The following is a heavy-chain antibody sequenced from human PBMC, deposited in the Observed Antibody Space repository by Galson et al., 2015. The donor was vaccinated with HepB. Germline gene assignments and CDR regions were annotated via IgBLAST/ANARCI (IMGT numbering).Heavy chain of an antibody. Sequence: SLRLSCAASGFTFSSYWMSWVRQAPGKGLEWVANIKQDGSEKYYVDSVKGRFTISRDNAKNSLYLQMNSLRAEDTAVYYCARGGYVVPYGMDVWGQGTTVTVSS. J-gene: IGHJ6*02. CDR3: ARGGYVVPYGMDV. D-gene: IGHD6-25*01. CDR1: GFTFSSYW. CDR2: IKQDGSEK. V-gene: IGHV3-7*03.